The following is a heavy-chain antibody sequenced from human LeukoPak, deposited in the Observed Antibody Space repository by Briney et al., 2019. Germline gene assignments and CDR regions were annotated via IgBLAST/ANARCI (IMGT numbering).Heavy chain of an antibody. CDR1: GFSLSNTW. CDR2: IKSKSAGGTT. CDR3: ARDWNYAFDF. V-gene: IGHV3-15*07. D-gene: IGHD1-1*01. J-gene: IGHJ3*01. Sequence: GGSLRLSCAASGFSLSNTWMIWVRQAPGTGLEWVGRIKSKSAGGTTDYAAPVRGRFTISRDDSKNTLYLQMNSLKTEDTVVYYCARDWNYAFDFWGQGTMVTVSS.